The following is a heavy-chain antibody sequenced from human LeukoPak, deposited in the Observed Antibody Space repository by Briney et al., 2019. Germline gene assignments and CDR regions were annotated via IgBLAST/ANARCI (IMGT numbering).Heavy chain of an antibody. V-gene: IGHV1-69*13. Sequence: SVKVSCKASGGTFSSYAISWVRQAPGQGLEWMGGIIPIFGTANYAQKFQGRATITADESTSTAYMELSSLRSEDTAVYYCARVALGRRWLQTSYYYGMDVWGQGTTVTVSS. D-gene: IGHD5-24*01. CDR3: ARVALGRRWLQTSYYYGMDV. CDR2: IIPIFGTA. J-gene: IGHJ6*02. CDR1: GGTFSSYA.